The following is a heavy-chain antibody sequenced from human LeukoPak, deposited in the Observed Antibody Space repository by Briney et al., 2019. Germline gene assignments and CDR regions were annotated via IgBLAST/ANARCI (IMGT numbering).Heavy chain of an antibody. CDR1: GFTLSNVW. CDR3: GRSVAAPADY. CDR2: IRGDGSVK. Sequence: PPGGFLRLSCATSGFTLSNVWMSWVRQAPGKGLEWVGNIRGDGSVKFYLDSVKGRFTISRDNTNSVSLQMNNLKAEDTAVYYCGRSVAAPADYWGQGTLVIVSS. D-gene: IGHD6-6*01. J-gene: IGHJ4*02. V-gene: IGHV3-7*03.